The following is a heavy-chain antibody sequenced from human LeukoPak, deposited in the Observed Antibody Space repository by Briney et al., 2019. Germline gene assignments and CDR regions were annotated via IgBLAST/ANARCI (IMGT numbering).Heavy chain of an antibody. CDR3: AKLSSGYYSTPFDY. CDR1: GYSFTNYW. Sequence: GESLKISCKGSGYSFTNYWIGWVRQMPGKGLEWMGIIYPGDSDTKYSPSFQGQVTISADKSISTAYLQWTSLKASDTAMFYCAKLSSGYYSTPFDYWVQGTLVTVSS. CDR2: IYPGDSDT. V-gene: IGHV5-51*01. D-gene: IGHD3-22*01. J-gene: IGHJ4*02.